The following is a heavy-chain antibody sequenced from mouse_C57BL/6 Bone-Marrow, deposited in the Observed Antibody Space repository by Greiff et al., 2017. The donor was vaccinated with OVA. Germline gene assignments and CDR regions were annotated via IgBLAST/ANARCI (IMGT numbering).Heavy chain of an antibody. Sequence: EVQLVESGGDLVKPGGSLKLSCAASGFTFSSYGMSWVRQTPDKRLEWVATISSGGSYPYYPDSVKGRFTISRDNAKNTLYLQMSSLKSEDTAMYYCARHSLLRNYFDYWGQGTTLTVSP. CDR3: ARHSLLRNYFDY. D-gene: IGHD1-2*01. CDR2: ISSGGSYP. V-gene: IGHV5-6*01. CDR1: GFTFSSYG. J-gene: IGHJ2*01.